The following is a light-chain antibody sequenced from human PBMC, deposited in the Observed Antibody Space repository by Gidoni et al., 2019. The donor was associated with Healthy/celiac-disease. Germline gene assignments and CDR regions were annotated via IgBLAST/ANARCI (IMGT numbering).Light chain of an antibody. CDR2: EGS. CDR1: SSAVGNDNL. V-gene: IGLV2-23*01. CDR3: CSYAGSSRV. J-gene: IGLJ3*02. Sequence: QSALTQPASVSGSAGQSIPISCTGTSSAVGNDNLVPWYQQHPGKAPKLMIYEGSKRPSGVSKRFSGSKSGNTASLTISVLQAEDEADYYCCSYAGSSRVFGGGTKLTVL.